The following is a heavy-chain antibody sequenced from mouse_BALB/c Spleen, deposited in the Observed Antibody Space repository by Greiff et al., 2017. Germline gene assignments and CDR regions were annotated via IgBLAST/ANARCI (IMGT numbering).Heavy chain of an antibody. D-gene: IGHD3-3*01. Sequence: EVKLMESGGGLVQPGGSLKLSCAASGFTFSSYTMSWVRQTPEKRLEWVAYISNGGGSTYYPDTVKGRFTISRDNAKNTLYLQMSSLKSEDTAMYYCARHDPKGGCFDVWGAGTTVTVSS. CDR3: ARHDPKGGCFDV. J-gene: IGHJ1*01. CDR2: ISNGGGST. V-gene: IGHV5-12-2*01. CDR1: GFTFSSYT.